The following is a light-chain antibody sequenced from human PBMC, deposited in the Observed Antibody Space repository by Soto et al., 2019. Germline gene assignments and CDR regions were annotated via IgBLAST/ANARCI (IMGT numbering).Light chain of an antibody. CDR1: SSNFGSGYD. Sequence: QSVLAQPPSVSGAPGQRVTISCTGSSSNFGSGYDVQWYQQLPGRAPKFLISGNNDRPSGLPDRFSASKSGTSASLAITGLQAEDEADYCRQTYDTSLSAYVFGTGTKVT. J-gene: IGLJ1*01. V-gene: IGLV1-40*01. CDR3: QTYDTSLSAYV. CDR2: GNN.